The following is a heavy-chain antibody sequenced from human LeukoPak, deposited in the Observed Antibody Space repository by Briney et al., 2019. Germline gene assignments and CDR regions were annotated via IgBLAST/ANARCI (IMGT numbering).Heavy chain of an antibody. CDR3: GGGDVERKQDYSFAK. D-gene: IGHD2-15*01. V-gene: IGHV3-48*03. CDR1: GFTFSSYE. Sequence: GGSLRLSCAASGFTFSSYEMNWVRQAPGKGLEWVSYISSSGSTIYYADSVKGRFTISRDNAKNSLYLQMNSLRAEDTAVYYCGGGDVERKQDYSFAKGGRETRATVS. CDR2: ISSSGSTI. J-gene: IGHJ4*02.